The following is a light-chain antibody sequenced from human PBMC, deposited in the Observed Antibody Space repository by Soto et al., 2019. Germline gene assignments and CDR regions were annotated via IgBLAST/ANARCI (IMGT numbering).Light chain of an antibody. CDR2: YDD. CDR1: SSNIGNNA. J-gene: IGLJ1*01. V-gene: IGLV1-36*01. Sequence: QSVLTQPPSVSEAPRQRVTISCSGSSSNIGNNAVNWYQQLPGKAPKLLIYYDDLLPSGVSDRFSGSKSGTPASLAISGLQSEDEADYYCAAWDDSLNGHVFGTGTKVTVL. CDR3: AAWDDSLNGHV.